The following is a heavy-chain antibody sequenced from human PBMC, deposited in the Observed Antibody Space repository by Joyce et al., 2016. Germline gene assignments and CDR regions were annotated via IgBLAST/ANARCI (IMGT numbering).Heavy chain of an antibody. CDR1: GGSVITTANY. D-gene: IGHD3-10*01. CDR3: GSGRNLDGMDV. CDR2: IYYSGST. Sequence: QLQLQGSGPGLVKPSETLSLTCGVSGGSVITTANYWGWIRQSPGVGLEWIGCIYYSGSTYYNPSLKSRVTISVDSSKNQFSLKLTSATAADTGVYYCGSGRNLDGMDVWAKGTTVTVSS. J-gene: IGHJ6*04. V-gene: IGHV4-39*01.